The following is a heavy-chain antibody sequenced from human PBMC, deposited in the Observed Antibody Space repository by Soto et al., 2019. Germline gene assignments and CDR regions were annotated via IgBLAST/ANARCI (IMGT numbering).Heavy chain of an antibody. D-gene: IGHD4-17*01. Sequence: GGSLRLSCTSSGYPFSNAWMSWVRQAPGKGLEWVGRIKSKTDGRTTDYTTPVKGRFTISRDDSKHTLYLQMNSLKTEDTAVYCCTTGYGDYWIAYWGQGTLVTVSS. CDR3: TTGYGDYWIAY. CDR2: IKSKTDGRTT. J-gene: IGHJ4*02. V-gene: IGHV3-15*01. CDR1: GYPFSNAW.